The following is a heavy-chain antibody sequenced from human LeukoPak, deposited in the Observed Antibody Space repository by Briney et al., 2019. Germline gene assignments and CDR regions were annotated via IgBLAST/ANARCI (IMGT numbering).Heavy chain of an antibody. D-gene: IGHD3-22*01. J-gene: IGHJ5*02. Sequence: SETLSLTGTVSGGSISSYDWSWIRQPAGKGLEWIGRIYSSGSSNYNPSLKSRVTMSVDTSKNQFSLKLSSVTAADTAVYYCARESSGYYGLFDPWGQGTLVTVSS. CDR1: GGSISSYD. V-gene: IGHV4-4*07. CDR2: IYSSGSS. CDR3: ARESSGYYGLFDP.